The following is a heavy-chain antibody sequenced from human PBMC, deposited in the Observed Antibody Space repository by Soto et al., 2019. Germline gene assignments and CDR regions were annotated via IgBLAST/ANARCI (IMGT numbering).Heavy chain of an antibody. CDR2: IYYSGST. CDR1: GGSISSYY. J-gene: IGHJ3*02. CDR3: ARVAYYDSSGYDAFDI. D-gene: IGHD3-22*01. V-gene: IGHV4-59*01. Sequence: PSETLSLTRTVSGGSISSYYWSWIRQPPGKGLEWIGYIYYSGSTNYNPSLKSRVTISVDTSKNQFSLKLSSVTAADTAVYYCARVAYYDSSGYDAFDIWGQGTMVTVSS.